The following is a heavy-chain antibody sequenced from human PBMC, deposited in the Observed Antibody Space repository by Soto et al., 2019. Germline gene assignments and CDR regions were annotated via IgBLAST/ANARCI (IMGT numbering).Heavy chain of an antibody. CDR2: ISSNGGST. Sequence: EVQLVESGGGLVQPGGSLRLSCAASGFTFSSYAMHWVRQAPGKGLEYVSAISSNGGSTYYANSVKGRFTISRDNSKKTLYLQMGSLRAEDMAVYYCARGMQTGNYDGMDVWGQGTTVTVYS. CDR1: GFTFSSYA. CDR3: ARGMQTGNYDGMDV. V-gene: IGHV3-64*01. D-gene: IGHD2-8*01. J-gene: IGHJ6*02.